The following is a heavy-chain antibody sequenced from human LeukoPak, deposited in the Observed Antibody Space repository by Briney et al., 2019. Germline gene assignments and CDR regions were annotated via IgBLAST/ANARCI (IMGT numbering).Heavy chain of an antibody. CDR1: GGSISSGDYY. Sequence: SQTLSLTCTVSGGSISSGDYYWSWIRQPPGKGLEWIGYIYYSGSTYYNPSLKSRVTISVDTSKNQFSLKLSSVTAADTAVYYCARGVVVVPAIGHPDYWAQGTLVTVSS. CDR2: IYYSGST. CDR3: ARGVVVVPAIGHPDY. D-gene: IGHD2-2*01. V-gene: IGHV4-30-4*08. J-gene: IGHJ4*02.